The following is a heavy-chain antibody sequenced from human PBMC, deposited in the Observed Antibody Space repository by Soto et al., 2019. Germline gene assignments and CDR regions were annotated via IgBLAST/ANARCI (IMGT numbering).Heavy chain of an antibody. Sequence: QEELVQSGAEVKKPGSSVNVSCKASGGTFASYSITWVRQAPGQRLEWMGEIIPLLKTVNYAQKFRRRVTITGERSTSIVYTALSGLRSADTAFYYCGRDAVDLFGYMDVWGHGTTVTVS. CDR2: IIPLLKTV. J-gene: IGHJ6*02. D-gene: IGHD6-25*01. V-gene: IGHV1-69*06. CDR3: GRDAVDLFGYMDV. CDR1: GGTFASYS.